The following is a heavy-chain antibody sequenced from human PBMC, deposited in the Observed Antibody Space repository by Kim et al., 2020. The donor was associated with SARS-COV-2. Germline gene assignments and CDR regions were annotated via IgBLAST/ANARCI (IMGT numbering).Heavy chain of an antibody. J-gene: IGHJ5*02. V-gene: IGHV1-69*13. Sequence: SVKVSCKASGNTFSSYAINWVRQAPGQGLEWMGGIIPIVGTADYAHKFQDRVTITADESTSTVHMELSRLRSEDPAVYYCAKDRPRGSTNWFDPWGQGTSVSVSS. CDR2: IIPIVGTA. D-gene: IGHD2-15*01. CDR1: GNTFSSYA. CDR3: AKDRPRGSTNWFDP.